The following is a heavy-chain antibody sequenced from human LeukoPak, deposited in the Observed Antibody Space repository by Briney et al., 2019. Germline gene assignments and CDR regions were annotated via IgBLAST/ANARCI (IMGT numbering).Heavy chain of an antibody. V-gene: IGHV5-51*01. CDR1: GYSFTNYW. J-gene: IGHJ3*02. CDR3: ARLPSLVRGVVTFDI. D-gene: IGHD3-10*01. Sequence: LGESLKISCKGSGYSFTNYWIGWVRQMPGKGLEWMGIIYPGDSDTRYSPSFQAHITISADKSISTAYLQWSSLKASDTAMYYCARLPSLVRGVVTFDIWGQGTMVTVSS. CDR2: IYPGDSDT.